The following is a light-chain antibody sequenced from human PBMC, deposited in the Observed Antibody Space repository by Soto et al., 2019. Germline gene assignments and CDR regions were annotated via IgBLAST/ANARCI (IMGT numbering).Light chain of an antibody. Sequence: EIVLTQSPATLSLSPGERATLSCRASQSVSSYLAWYQQKPGQAPRLLISDASNRATGIPARCSGSGSGTNFTLTISSLEPEDFAVNLCQLQFTFGGGTKVEIK. V-gene: IGKV3-11*01. CDR1: QSVSSY. J-gene: IGKJ4*01. CDR3: QLQFT. CDR2: DAS.